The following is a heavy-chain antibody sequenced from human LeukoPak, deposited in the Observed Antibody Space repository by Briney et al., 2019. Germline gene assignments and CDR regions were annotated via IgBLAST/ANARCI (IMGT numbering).Heavy chain of an antibody. D-gene: IGHD3-22*01. CDR3: AKGPYYYDSSGYYYC. V-gene: IGHV3-23*01. CDR2: ISGSGGST. Sequence: PGGSLRLSCAASGFTFSSHAMSWVRQAPGKGLEWVSAISGSGGSTYYADSVKGRFTISRDNFKNTLYLQMNSLRAEDTAVYYCAKGPYYYDSSGYYYCWGQGTLVTVSS. J-gene: IGHJ4*02. CDR1: GFTFSSHA.